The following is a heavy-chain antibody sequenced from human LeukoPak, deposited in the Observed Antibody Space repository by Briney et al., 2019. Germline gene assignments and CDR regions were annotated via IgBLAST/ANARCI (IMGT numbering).Heavy chain of an antibody. J-gene: IGHJ4*02. CDR3: ARDIALNWNDGPGRF. Sequence: GGSLRLSCAASGFTFSSYGMHWVRQAPGKGLEWVAVIWYDGSNKYYADPVKGRFTISRDNSKNTLYLQMNSLRAEDTAVYYCARDIALNWNDGPGRFWGQGTLVTVSS. D-gene: IGHD1-1*01. CDR1: GFTFSSYG. CDR2: IWYDGSNK. V-gene: IGHV3-33*01.